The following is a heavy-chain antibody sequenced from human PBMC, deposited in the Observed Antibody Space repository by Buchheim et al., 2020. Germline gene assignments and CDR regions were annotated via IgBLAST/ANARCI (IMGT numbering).Heavy chain of an antibody. CDR3: AREYGDYHEWYIDL. CDR1: GFTFSSYG. J-gene: IGHJ2*01. Sequence: QVQLVESGGGVVQPGRSLRLSCAASGFTFSSYGMHWVRQAPGKGLEWVAVIWYDGSNKYYADSVKGRFTISRDNSKNTLYLQMNSLSAEDTDVYYCAREYGDYHEWYIDLWGRGT. D-gene: IGHD4-17*01. V-gene: IGHV3-33*01. CDR2: IWYDGSNK.